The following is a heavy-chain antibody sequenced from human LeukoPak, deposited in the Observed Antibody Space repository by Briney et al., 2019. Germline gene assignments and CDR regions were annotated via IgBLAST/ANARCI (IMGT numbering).Heavy chain of an antibody. CDR3: ARGSVTTSAEYFQH. CDR2: IYYSGST. Sequence: SETLSLTCTVSGGSISSYYWSWIRQPPGKGLEWIGYIYYSGSTNYNPSLKSRVTISVDTSKNPFSLKLSSVTAADTAVYYCARGSVTTSAEYFQHWGQGTLVTVSS. J-gene: IGHJ1*01. V-gene: IGHV4-59*08. CDR1: GGSISSYY. D-gene: IGHD4-17*01.